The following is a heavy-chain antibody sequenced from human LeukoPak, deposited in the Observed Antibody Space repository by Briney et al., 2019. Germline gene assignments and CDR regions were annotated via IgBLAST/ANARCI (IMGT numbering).Heavy chain of an antibody. V-gene: IGHV1-18*01. CDR3: ARDTEPLYCSSTSCYSSGHWFDP. Sequence: ASVKVSCTASGYTFTSYGISWVRQAPGQGLEWMGWISAYNGNTNYAQKLQGRVTMTTDTSTSTAYMELRSLRSDDTAVYYCARDTEPLYCSSTSCYSSGHWFDPWGQGTLVTVSS. CDR1: GYTFTSYG. CDR2: ISAYNGNT. J-gene: IGHJ5*02. D-gene: IGHD2-2*01.